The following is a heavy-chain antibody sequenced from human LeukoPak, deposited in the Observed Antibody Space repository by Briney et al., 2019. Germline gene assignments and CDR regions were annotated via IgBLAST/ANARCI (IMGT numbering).Heavy chain of an antibody. D-gene: IGHD5-24*01. CDR2: ISYDGSNK. Sequence: PGGSLRLSCAASGFTFRSYAMHWVRQAPGKGLEWVAVISYDGSNKYYADSVKGRFTISRDNSKNTLYLQMNSLRAEDTAVYYCARELTIRRTFDYWGQGTLVTVSS. CDR1: GFTFRSYA. V-gene: IGHV3-30*04. CDR3: ARELTIRRTFDY. J-gene: IGHJ4*02.